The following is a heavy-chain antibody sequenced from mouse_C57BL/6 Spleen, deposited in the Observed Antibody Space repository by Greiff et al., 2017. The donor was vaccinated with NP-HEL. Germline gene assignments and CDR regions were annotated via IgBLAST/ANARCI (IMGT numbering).Heavy chain of an antibody. V-gene: IGHV14-3*01. CDR1: GFNIKNTY. CDR2: IDPANGNT. Sequence: VQLKQSVAELVRPGASVKLSCTASGFNIKNTYMHWVKQRPEQGLEWIGRIDPANGNTKYAPKFQGKATITADTSSNTAYLQLSSLTSEDTAIYYCARKDSSGFRDYYAMDYWGQGTSVTVSS. CDR3: ARKDSSGFRDYYAMDY. D-gene: IGHD3-2*02. J-gene: IGHJ4*01.